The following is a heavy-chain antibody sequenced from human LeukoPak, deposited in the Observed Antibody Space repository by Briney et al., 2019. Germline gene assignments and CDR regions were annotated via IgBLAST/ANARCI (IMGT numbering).Heavy chain of an antibody. CDR2: ISWNSGSI. D-gene: IGHD3-10*01. CDR3: ASLTMVRGAKHGMDV. CDR1: GFTFDDYA. J-gene: IGHJ6*02. Sequence: PGRSLRLSCAASGFTFDDYAMHWVRQAPGKGLEWVSGISWNSGSIGYADSVKGRFTISRDNAKNSLYLQMNSLRAEDTAVYYCASLTMVRGAKHGMDVWGQGTMVTVSS. V-gene: IGHV3-9*01.